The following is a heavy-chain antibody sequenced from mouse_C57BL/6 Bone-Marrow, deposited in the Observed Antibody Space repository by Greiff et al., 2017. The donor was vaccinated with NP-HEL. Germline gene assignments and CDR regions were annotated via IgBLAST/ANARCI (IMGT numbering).Heavy chain of an antibody. V-gene: IGHV1-64*01. D-gene: IGHD1-2*01. J-gene: IGHJ1*03. CDR1: GYTFTSYW. CDR2: IHPNSGST. CDR3: AREWSTTAPWYFDV. Sequence: QVQLKQPGAELVKPGASVKLSCKASGYTFTSYWMHWVKQRPGQGLEWIGMIHPNSGSTNYNEKFKSKATLTVDKSSSTAYMQLSSLTSEDSAVYYCAREWSTTAPWYFDVWGKGTTVTVSS.